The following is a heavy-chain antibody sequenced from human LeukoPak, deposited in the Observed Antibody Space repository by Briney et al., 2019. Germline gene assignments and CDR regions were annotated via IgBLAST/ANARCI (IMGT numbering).Heavy chain of an antibody. CDR1: GFTVSSNY. V-gene: IGHV3-53*01. Sequence: QSGGSLRLSCAASGFTVSSNYMSWVRQAPGKGLEWVSVIYSGGSTYYADSVKGRFTISRDNSKNTLYLQMNSLRAEDTAVYYCAGGSRTGDPYYYYYYYMDVWGKGTTVTVSS. CDR3: AGGSRTGDPYYYYYYYMDV. D-gene: IGHD2-2*01. CDR2: IYSGGST. J-gene: IGHJ6*03.